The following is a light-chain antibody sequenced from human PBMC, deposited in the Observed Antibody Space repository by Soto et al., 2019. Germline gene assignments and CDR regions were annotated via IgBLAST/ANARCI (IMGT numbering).Light chain of an antibody. CDR3: SSYTSSNTPVV. J-gene: IGLJ2*01. CDR2: EVN. V-gene: IGLV2-14*01. CDR1: SSDVGGYNY. Sequence: QSALTQPASVSGSPGQSITISCTGSSSDVGGYNYVSWYQQHPGKAPKLMIYEVNSRPSGVSNRFSGSKSGNTASLTISGLQAEDEADYYCSSYTSSNTPVVFCGGTKL.